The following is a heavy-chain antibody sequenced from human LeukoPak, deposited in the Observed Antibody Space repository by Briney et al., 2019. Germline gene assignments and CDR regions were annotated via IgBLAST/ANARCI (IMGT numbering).Heavy chain of an antibody. J-gene: IGHJ4*02. CDR3: ARLKGSGSYSRRFDY. V-gene: IGHV4-34*01. CDR2: INHSGST. Sequence: SETLSFTCAVYGGSFSGYYWSWIRQPPGKGLEWIGEINHSGSTNYNPSLKSRVTISVDTSKNQFSLKLSSVTAADTAVYYCARLKGSGSYSRRFDYWGQGTLVTVSS. CDR1: GGSFSGYY. D-gene: IGHD3-10*01.